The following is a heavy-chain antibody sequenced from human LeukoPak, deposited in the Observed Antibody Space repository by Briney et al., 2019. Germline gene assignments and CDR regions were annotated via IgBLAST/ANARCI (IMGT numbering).Heavy chain of an antibody. CDR3: ARPDSSGYPAEYFQH. Sequence: ASVKVSCKASGGTFSSYAISWVRQAPGQGVEWMGGIIPIFGTANYAQKFQGRVTITADESTSTAYMELSSLRSEDTAVYYCARPDSSGYPAEYFQHWGQGTLVTVSS. CDR1: GGTFSSYA. CDR2: IIPIFGTA. J-gene: IGHJ1*01. D-gene: IGHD3-22*01. V-gene: IGHV1-69*01.